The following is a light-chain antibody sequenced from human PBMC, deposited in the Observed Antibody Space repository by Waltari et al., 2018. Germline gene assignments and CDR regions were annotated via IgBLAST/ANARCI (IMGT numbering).Light chain of an antibody. J-gene: IGLJ1*01. CDR2: EGS. CDR1: SSDVGRYNL. Sequence: QSALTQPASVSGSPGQSITISCTGTSSDVGRYNLVPWYQQHPGKAPKLMIYEGSKRPSGVSNRFSGSKSGNTASLTISVLQAEDETDYYCCSYAGSSTYVFGTGTKVTVL. CDR3: CSYAGSSTYV. V-gene: IGLV2-23*01.